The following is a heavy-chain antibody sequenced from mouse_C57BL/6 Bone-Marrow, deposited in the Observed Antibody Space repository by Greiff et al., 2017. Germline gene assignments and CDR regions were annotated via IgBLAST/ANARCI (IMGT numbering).Heavy chain of an antibody. CDR3: ARGLYGSFAY. V-gene: IGHV3-6*01. CDR1: GYSISSGYY. Sequence: EVQLVESGPGLVEPSQSLSLTCSVTGYSISSGYYWNWIRQFPGNKLEWMGYISYDGSNNYNPSLKNRISITRDTSKNQFFLKLNSVTTEDTATYYCARGLYGSFAYWGQGTLVTVSA. D-gene: IGHD2-2*01. J-gene: IGHJ3*01. CDR2: ISYDGSN.